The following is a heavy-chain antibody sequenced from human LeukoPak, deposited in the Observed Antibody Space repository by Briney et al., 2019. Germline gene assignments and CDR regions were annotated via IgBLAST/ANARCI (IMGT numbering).Heavy chain of an antibody. CDR2: INPNSGGT. J-gene: IGHJ3*02. CDR3: ARRGSGYYDSREAFDI. D-gene: IGHD3-22*01. CDR1: GYTFTGYY. Sequence: GASVKVSCKASGYTFTGYYMHWVRQAPGQGLEWMGWINPNSGGTNYAQKFQGWVTMTRDTSITTAYMELNRLISDDTAVYYCARRGSGYYDSREAFDIWGQGTMVTVSS. V-gene: IGHV1-2*04.